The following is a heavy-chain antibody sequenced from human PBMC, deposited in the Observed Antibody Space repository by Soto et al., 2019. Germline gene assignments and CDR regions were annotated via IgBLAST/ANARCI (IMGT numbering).Heavy chain of an antibody. CDR1: GVTLSNFG. V-gene: IGHV3-30*03. J-gene: IGHJ4*02. D-gene: IGHD3-10*01. CDR2: ISSDGSTM. CDR3: VSEVASGY. Sequence: QVQLVESGGGVVQPGRSLRLSCAASGVTLSNFGMHWVRQAPGKGLEWVAVISSDGSTMFYADFVKGRFTTSRDTYRNTLYLQMNSLRAEDTAVYPCVSEVASGYWAQGTLVTVSS.